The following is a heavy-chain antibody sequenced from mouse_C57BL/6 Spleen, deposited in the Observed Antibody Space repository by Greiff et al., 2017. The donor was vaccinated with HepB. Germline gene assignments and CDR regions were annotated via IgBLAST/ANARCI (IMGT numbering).Heavy chain of an antibody. J-gene: IGHJ2*01. V-gene: IGHV1-81*01. Sequence: VQLQQSGAELARPGASVKLSCKASGYTFTSYGISWVKQRTGQGLEWIGEIYPRSGNTYYNEKFKGKATLTADKSSSTAYMELRSLTSEDSAVYFCARSKTGNDYWGQGTTLTVSS. CDR3: ARSKTGNDY. CDR2: IYPRSGNT. CDR1: GYTFTSYG. D-gene: IGHD4-1*01.